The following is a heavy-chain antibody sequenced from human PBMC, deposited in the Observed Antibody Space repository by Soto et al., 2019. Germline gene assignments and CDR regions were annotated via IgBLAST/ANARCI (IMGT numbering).Heavy chain of an antibody. CDR2: ITSDSSDI. J-gene: IGHJ4*02. Sequence: GGSLRLSCAASGITFRSYSMSWVRQAPGKGLEWVASITSDSSDIYYEDSVKGRFTISRDNGENSLYLQMTSLGAEDTGVYYCATTYCSGGYCFSSEYWGQGVLVTVSS. CDR3: ATTYCSGGYCFSSEY. D-gene: IGHD2-15*01. CDR1: GITFRSYS. V-gene: IGHV3-21*01.